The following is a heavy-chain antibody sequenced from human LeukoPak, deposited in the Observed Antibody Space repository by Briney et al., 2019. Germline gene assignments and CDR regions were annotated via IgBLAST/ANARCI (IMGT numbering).Heavy chain of an antibody. CDR2: INHSGST. D-gene: IGHD6-6*01. V-gene: IGHV4-34*01. J-gene: IGHJ3*02. Sequence: PSETLSLTCAVYGGSFSGYYWSWIRQPPGKGLEWIGEINHSGSTNYNPSLKSRVTISVDASKNQFSLKLSSVTAADTAVYYCARDKLIAARPYAFDIWGQGTMVTVSS. CDR1: GGSFSGYY. CDR3: ARDKLIAARPYAFDI.